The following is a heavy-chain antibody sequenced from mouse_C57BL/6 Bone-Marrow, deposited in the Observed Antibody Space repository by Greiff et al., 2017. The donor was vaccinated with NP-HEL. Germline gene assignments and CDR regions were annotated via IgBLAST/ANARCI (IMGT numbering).Heavy chain of an antibody. CDR2: IDPSDSYT. V-gene: IGHV1-50*01. CDR1: GYTFTSYW. D-gene: IGHD1-1*02. J-gene: IGHJ2*01. CDR3: ARWVLWVEY. Sequence: QVQLQQPGAELVKPGASVKLSCKASGYTFTSYWMQWVKQRPGQGLEWIGEIDPSDSYTNYNQKFKGKATLTVDTSSSTAYMQLSSLTSEDSAVYYCARWVLWVEYWGKGTNIKV.